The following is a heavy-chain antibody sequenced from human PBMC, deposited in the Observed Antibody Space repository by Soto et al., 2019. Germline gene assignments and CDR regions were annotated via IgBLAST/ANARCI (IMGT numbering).Heavy chain of an antibody. D-gene: IGHD3-22*01. CDR2: IYYSGST. J-gene: IGHJ4*02. Sequence: SETLSLTWTFSGGSLSISSYYWGWIRQPPGKGLEWIGSIYYSGSTYYNPSLKSRVTISVDTSKKQFTLKLSSVTAADTAVSYRARRFTMTVVVFDYWGQGALVTVSS. V-gene: IGHV4-39*06. CDR1: GGSLSISSYY. CDR3: ARRFTMTVVVFDY.